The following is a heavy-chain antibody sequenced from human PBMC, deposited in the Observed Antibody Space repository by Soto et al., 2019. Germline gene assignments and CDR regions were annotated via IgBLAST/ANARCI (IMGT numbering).Heavy chain of an antibody. V-gene: IGHV1-58*01. CDR3: ATSPFPPLHYPVGRPLDV. CDR1: GWIFICFS. J-gene: IGHJ6*02. D-gene: IGHD1-26*01. CDR2: IVIDSSDK. Sequence: KVTGKSSGWIFICFSVDGVRQAGAGGLDWIASIVIDSSDKNYAQTVKERFTMTRDMATSTLYMQLSGLRSEDTAIYYCATSPFPPLHYPVGRPLDVWGQGTLVTVSS.